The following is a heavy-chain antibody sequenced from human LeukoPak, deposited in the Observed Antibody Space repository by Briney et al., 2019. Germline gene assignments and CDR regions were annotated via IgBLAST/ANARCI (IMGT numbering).Heavy chain of an antibody. Sequence: GGSLRLSCAASGFTFDDYAMHWVRQAPGKGLEWVSGISWNSGSIGYADSVKGRFTISRDNAKNSLYLQMNSLRAEDTALYYCATGGGSGRYGFPFDCWGQGTLVTVSS. V-gene: IGHV3-9*01. CDR2: ISWNSGSI. D-gene: IGHD6-19*01. CDR3: ATGGGSGRYGFPFDC. CDR1: GFTFDDYA. J-gene: IGHJ4*02.